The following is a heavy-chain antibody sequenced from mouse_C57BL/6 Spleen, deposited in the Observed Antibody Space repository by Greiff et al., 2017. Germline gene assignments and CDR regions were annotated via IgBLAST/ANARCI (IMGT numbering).Heavy chain of an antibody. Sequence: QVQLQQSGPGLVQPSQSLSITCTVSGFSLTSYGVHWVRQSPGKGLEWLGVIWRGGSTDYNAAFMSRLSITKDNSKSQVFFKMNSLQADDTAIYYCAKEGYYDYWYFDVWGTGTSVTVSS. CDR3: AKEGYYDYWYFDV. V-gene: IGHV2-5*01. CDR2: IWRGGST. D-gene: IGHD2-4*01. J-gene: IGHJ1*03. CDR1: GFSLTSYG.